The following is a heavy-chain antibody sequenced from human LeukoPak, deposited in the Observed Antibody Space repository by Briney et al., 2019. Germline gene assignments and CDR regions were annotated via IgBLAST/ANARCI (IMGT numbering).Heavy chain of an antibody. D-gene: IGHD3-16*01. CDR2: IYPGDSDT. CDR3: ARLGSQGFDY. V-gene: IGHV5-51*01. Sequence: GESLKISCKGSGYSFTNYWIGWVRQMPGKGLEWMGIIYPGDSDTRYSPSFQGQVTISADESFNTAYLQWSSLKTSDTAIYYCARLGSQGFDYWGQGTLVTVSS. CDR1: GYSFTNYW. J-gene: IGHJ4*02.